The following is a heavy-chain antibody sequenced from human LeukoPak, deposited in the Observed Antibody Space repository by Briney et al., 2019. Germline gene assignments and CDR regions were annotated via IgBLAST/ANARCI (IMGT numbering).Heavy chain of an antibody. Sequence: GGSLRLSCAASGFTLSTYDMHWVRQVTGEALEWVSMIYEAGNTYYTGSVKGRFTISRENAKNSLYLQMHGLTAGDTAVHYCAREMSGSNDAFDIWGPGTMVTVSS. V-gene: IGHV3-13*01. CDR1: GFTLSTYD. D-gene: IGHD3-10*01. CDR2: IYEAGNT. CDR3: AREMSGSNDAFDI. J-gene: IGHJ3*02.